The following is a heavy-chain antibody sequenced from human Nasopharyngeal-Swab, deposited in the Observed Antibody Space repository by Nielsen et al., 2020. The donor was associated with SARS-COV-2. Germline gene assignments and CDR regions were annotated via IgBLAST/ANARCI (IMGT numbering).Heavy chain of an antibody. V-gene: IGHV3-21*01. CDR1: GFTLSSNS. D-gene: IGHD5-12*01. CDR2: ISTSSRYL. CDR3: ARGRGGGYDPWGYYYYDMDV. Sequence: GGSLRLSCAASGFTLSSNSMNWVRQAPGKGLEWVSSISTSSRYLYYADSVKGRFTISRDNPKNSLYLQMNSLRAEDTAVYYCARGRGGGYDPWGYYYYDMDVWGHGTTVTVSS. J-gene: IGHJ6*02.